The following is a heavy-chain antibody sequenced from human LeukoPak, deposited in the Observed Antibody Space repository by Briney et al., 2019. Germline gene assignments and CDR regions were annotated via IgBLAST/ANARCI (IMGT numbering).Heavy chain of an antibody. CDR1: GYTFTNYY. CDR2: IDPSGGST. D-gene: IGHD1-1*01. V-gene: IGHV1-46*01. Sequence: ASVKVSCKASGYTFTNYYMHWVGQAPAQGLELMGIIDPSGGSTSYAQKFKGIDTMTRDMSTSTVYMELSSLRSGDTAVYYCARGAVNRYNWNDDNFYYYYMDVWGKGTTVTISS. J-gene: IGHJ6*03. CDR3: ARGAVNRYNWNDDNFYYYYMDV.